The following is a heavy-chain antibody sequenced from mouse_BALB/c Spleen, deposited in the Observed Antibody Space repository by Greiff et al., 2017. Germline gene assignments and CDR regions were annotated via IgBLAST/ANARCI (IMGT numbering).Heavy chain of an antibody. CDR3: ARPGYSSYFDY. CDR2: ISSGSSTI. Sequence: EVKLVESGGGLVQPGGSRKLSCAASGFTFSSFGMHWVRQAPEKGLEWVAYISSGSSTIYYADTVKGRFTISRDNPKNTLFLQMTSLRSEDTAMYYCARPGYSSYFDYWGQGTTLTVSS. J-gene: IGHJ2*01. CDR1: GFTFSSFG. D-gene: IGHD2-3*01. V-gene: IGHV5-17*02.